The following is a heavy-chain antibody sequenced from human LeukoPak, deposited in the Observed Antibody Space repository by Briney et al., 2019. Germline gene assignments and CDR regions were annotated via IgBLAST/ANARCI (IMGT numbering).Heavy chain of an antibody. CDR1: GFTFSSYA. Sequence: PGGSLRLSCAASGFTFSSYAMSWVRQAPGKGLEWVSAISGSGGSTYYADSVKGQFTISRDNSKNTLYLQVNSLRAEDTAVYYCAKDYQGRWLVYFDYWGQGTLVTVSS. J-gene: IGHJ4*02. D-gene: IGHD6-19*01. CDR3: AKDYQGRWLVYFDY. V-gene: IGHV3-23*01. CDR2: ISGSGGST.